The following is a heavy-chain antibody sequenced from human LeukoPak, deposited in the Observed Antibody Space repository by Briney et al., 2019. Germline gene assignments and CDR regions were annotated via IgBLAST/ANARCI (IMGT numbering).Heavy chain of an antibody. V-gene: IGHV1-46*01. CDR1: GYTFTSYY. CDR3: AREGGWYLRYFDY. CDR2: INPSGGST. D-gene: IGHD6-19*01. Sequence: ASVKVSCKASGYTFTSYYMHWVRQAPGQGLEWMGIINPSGGSTSYAQKLQGRVTMTTDTSTSTAYMELRSLRSEDTAVYYCAREGGWYLRYFDYWGQGTLVTVSS. J-gene: IGHJ4*02.